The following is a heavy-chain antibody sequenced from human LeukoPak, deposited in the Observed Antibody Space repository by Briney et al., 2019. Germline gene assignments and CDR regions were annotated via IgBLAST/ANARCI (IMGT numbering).Heavy chain of an antibody. CDR2: TSYDGGNK. D-gene: IGHD3-10*01. Sequence: GGSLRLSCAASGFTFTSYTMHWVRQAPGKGLEWVAATSYDGGNKYYADSVKGRFTISRDNSKNTLYLQMNSLRAEDTAVYFCARKSLWFKYYDYSGQGMLVTVSS. J-gene: IGHJ4*02. V-gene: IGHV3-30*04. CDR3: ARKSLWFKYYDY. CDR1: GFTFTSYT.